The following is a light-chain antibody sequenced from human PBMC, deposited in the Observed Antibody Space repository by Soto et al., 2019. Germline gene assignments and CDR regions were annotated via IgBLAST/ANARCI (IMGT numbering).Light chain of an antibody. V-gene: IGLV2-14*03. CDR2: DVS. J-gene: IGLJ2*01. CDR1: SSDVGGYNF. Sequence: QSALTQPASVSGFPGQSITISSTGTSSDVGGYNFVSWYQHHPAKAPKLMIYDVSSRPSGVSNRFSGSKSGNTASLTISGLQAEDEAHYYCSSFTSSDTLVVFGGGTKVTVL. CDR3: SSFTSSDTLVV.